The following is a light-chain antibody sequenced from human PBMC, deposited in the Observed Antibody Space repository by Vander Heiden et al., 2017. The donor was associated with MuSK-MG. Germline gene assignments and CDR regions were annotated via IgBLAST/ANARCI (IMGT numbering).Light chain of an antibody. J-gene: IGKJ1*01. CDR1: QSVSSN. Sequence: EILMTQSPATLSVSPGERATLSCRASQSVSSNLAWYQQKPGQAPRLLIYGASTRATGIPARFSGSGSGTDFTLTISSLQSEDFALYYCQQDNKWPWTFGQGTKV. V-gene: IGKV3D-15*01. CDR3: QQDNKWPWT. CDR2: GAS.